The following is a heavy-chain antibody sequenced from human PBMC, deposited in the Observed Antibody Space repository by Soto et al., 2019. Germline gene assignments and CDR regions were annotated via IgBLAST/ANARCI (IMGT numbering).Heavy chain of an antibody. V-gene: IGHV3-23*01. CDR1: GFSFSNYA. CDR2: ISGSADAT. CDR3: AKPRDRPYYYDSQYSGPFDY. J-gene: IGHJ4*02. D-gene: IGHD3-22*01. Sequence: QPGGSLRLSCAASGFSFSNYAMSWVRLVPGKGLEWVSTISGSADATYYADSVKGRFTIFRDNSQNTLYLQTNSLRAEDTAVYYCAKPRDRPYYYDSQYSGPFDYWGQGTLVTVSS.